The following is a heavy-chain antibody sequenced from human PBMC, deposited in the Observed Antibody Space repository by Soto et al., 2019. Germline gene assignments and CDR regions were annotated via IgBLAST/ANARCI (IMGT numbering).Heavy chain of an antibody. J-gene: IGHJ5*02. D-gene: IGHD3-10*01. CDR2: INTYNGNT. CDR3: ARGVGSGTYYNQYNWFDP. V-gene: IGHV1-18*01. Sequence: ASVKVSCKASGYTFTNYGISWVRQAPGQGLEWMGWINTYNGNTNHAQKHQGRDTMTTDTSTSTAYKELRSLRSDDTAVYYCARGVGSGTYYNQYNWFDPWGQGTLVTVSS. CDR1: GYTFTNYG.